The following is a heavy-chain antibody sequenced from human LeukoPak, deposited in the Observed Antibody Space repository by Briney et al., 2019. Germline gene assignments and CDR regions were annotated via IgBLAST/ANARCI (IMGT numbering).Heavy chain of an antibody. V-gene: IGHV4-59*01. CDR2: IYYSGST. CDR1: GGSISSYY. D-gene: IGHD3-22*01. Sequence: SETLSLTCTVSGGSISSYYWSWIRQPPGKGLEWIGYIYYSGSTNYNPSLKSRVTISVDTSKNHFSLKLSSVTAADTAVYYCARVRSSGYPPPPAFDYWGQGTLVTVSS. CDR3: ARVRSSGYPPPPAFDY. J-gene: IGHJ4*02.